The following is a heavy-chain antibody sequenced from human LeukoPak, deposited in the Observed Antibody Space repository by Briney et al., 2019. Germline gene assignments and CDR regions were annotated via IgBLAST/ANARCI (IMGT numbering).Heavy chain of an antibody. J-gene: IGHJ4*02. CDR1: GGSFSGYY. Sequence: KPSETLSLTCAVYGGSFSGYYWSWIRQPPGKGLEWIGEINHSGSTNYNPSLKSRVTISVDTSKNQFSLKLSSATAADTAVYFCSRRGRDRDWLPRTLDYWGQGSPVFVSS. CDR3: SRRGRDRDWLPRTLDY. D-gene: IGHD2-21*02. V-gene: IGHV4-34*01. CDR2: INHSGST.